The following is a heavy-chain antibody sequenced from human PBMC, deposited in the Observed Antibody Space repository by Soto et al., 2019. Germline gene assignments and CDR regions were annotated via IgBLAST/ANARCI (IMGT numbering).Heavy chain of an antibody. D-gene: IGHD3-10*01. J-gene: IGHJ6*02. CDR2: IIPILGIA. CDR1: GGTFSSYT. Sequence: QVQLVQSGAEVKKPGSSVKVSCKASGGTFSSYTISCVRQAPGQGLEWMVRIIPILGIANYAQKFQGRVTRTADKSKRTAYIVLSSLRSEDTDVYYCERGQSQGTSYGSGSRGYGMDVWGQGTTVTVSS. V-gene: IGHV1-69*02. CDR3: ERGQSQGTSYGSGSRGYGMDV.